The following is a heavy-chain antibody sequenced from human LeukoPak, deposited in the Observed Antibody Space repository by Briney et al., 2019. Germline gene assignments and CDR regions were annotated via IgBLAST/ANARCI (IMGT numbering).Heavy chain of an antibody. CDR1: GYTFTGYY. Sequence: ASVKVSCKASGYTFTGYYMHWVRQAPGQGLEWMGWINPNSGGTNYAQKFQGRVTMTRDTSISTAYMELSRLRSDDTAVYYCARARFDSSSWYPPYYYYYMDVWGKGTTVTISS. CDR2: INPNSGGT. V-gene: IGHV1-2*02. J-gene: IGHJ6*03. D-gene: IGHD6-13*01. CDR3: ARARFDSSSWYPPYYYYYMDV.